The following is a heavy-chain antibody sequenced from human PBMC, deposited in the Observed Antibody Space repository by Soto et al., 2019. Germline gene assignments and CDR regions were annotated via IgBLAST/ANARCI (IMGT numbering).Heavy chain of an antibody. CDR3: ARNYGSGSYRTAPFDY. D-gene: IGHD3-10*01. Sequence: PSETLSLTCAVSGVSISSGGYSWSWIRQPPGKGLEWIGYIYHSGSTYYNPSLKSRVTISVDRSKNQFSLKLSSVTAADTAVYYCARNYGSGSYRTAPFDYWGQGTLVTVSS. J-gene: IGHJ4*02. V-gene: IGHV4-30-2*01. CDR2: IYHSGST. CDR1: GVSISSGGYS.